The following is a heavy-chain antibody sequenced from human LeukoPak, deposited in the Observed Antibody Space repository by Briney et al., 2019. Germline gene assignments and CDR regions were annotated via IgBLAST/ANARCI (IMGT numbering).Heavy chain of an antibody. D-gene: IGHD3-22*01. CDR2: IYHSGST. J-gene: IGHJ6*03. V-gene: IGHV4-38-2*02. CDR3: ARQIYYYDSSGYFHYYYYYMDV. Sequence: SETLSLTCTVSGYSISSGYYWDWIRQPPGKGLEWIGGIYHSGSTYYNPSLKSRVTISLDTSKNQFSLRLSSVTAADTAVYYCARQIYYYDSSGYFHYYYYYMDVWGKGTTVTVSS. CDR1: GYSISSGYY.